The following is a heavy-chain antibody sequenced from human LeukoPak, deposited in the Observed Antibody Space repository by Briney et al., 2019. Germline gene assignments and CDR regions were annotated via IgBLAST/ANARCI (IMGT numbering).Heavy chain of an antibody. CDR2: IYYSGST. D-gene: IGHD6-13*01. V-gene: IGHV4-61*05. CDR3: ARASPAGQLAPEY. Sequence: PSETLSLTCAVSGGSIRNSSFYWGWIRQPPGKGLEWIGYIYYSGSTNYNPSLKSRVTISVDTSKNQFSLKLSSVTAADTAVYYCARASPAGQLAPEYWGQGTLVTVSS. CDR1: GGSIRNSSFY. J-gene: IGHJ4*02.